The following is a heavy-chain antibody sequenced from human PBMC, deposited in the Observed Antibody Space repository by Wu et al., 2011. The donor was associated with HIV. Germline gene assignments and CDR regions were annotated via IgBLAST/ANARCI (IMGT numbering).Heavy chain of an antibody. D-gene: IGHD1-26*01. CDR1: GGTFSNSA. CDR2: FVPSFGAA. V-gene: IGHV1-69*05. J-gene: IGHJ6*02. Sequence: QVQLVQSGAEVKKPGSSVKVSCKASGGTFSNSAISWVRQAPGQGLEWAGGFVPSFGAATYTQRFEGRVTITTDASSTTAYMELRGLRSDDTAIYYCAKDQRGGGTSGFFYHYAMDVWGPGTTVIVSS. CDR3: AKDQRGGGTSGFFYHYAMDV.